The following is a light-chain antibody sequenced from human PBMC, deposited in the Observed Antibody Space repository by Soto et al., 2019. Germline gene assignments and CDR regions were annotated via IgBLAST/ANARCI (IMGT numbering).Light chain of an antibody. Sequence: QSVLTQPPSASGSPGQSVTISCTVTSIDVGGYNYVSWYQQHPGKAPKLMIYEVSKRPSGVPDRFSGSKSGNTASLTVSGLQAEDEADYYCSSYAGSNILYVFGTGTKVTVL. CDR1: SIDVGGYNY. CDR2: EVS. V-gene: IGLV2-8*01. CDR3: SSYAGSNILYV. J-gene: IGLJ1*01.